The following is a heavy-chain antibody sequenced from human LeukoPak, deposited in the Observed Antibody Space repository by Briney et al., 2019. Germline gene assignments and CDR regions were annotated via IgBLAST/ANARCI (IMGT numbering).Heavy chain of an antibody. CDR1: GYTFTSYG. V-gene: IGHV1-18*01. Sequence: VASVKVSCKASGYTFTSYGISWVRQAPGQGLEWMGWISAYNGNTNYAQKLQGRVTMTTDTSTSTAYMELRSLRSDDTAVYYCARDRKVGYCSGGSCHYYYYYYMDVWGKWTTVTVSS. CDR3: ARDRKVGYCSGGSCHYYYYYYMDV. D-gene: IGHD2-15*01. CDR2: ISAYNGNT. J-gene: IGHJ6*03.